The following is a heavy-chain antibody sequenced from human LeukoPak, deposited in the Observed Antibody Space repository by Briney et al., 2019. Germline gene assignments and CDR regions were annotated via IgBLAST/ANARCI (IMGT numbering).Heavy chain of an antibody. V-gene: IGHV3-53*04. CDR3: ARGGTPGFSTGRIDY. D-gene: IGHD6-19*01. CDR1: GFNVSSNY. J-gene: IGHJ4*02. CDR2: LYGAGST. Sequence: PGGSLRLSCAASGFNVSSNYMSWVRQAPGKGLEWVSALYGAGSTYYADSVKGRFTISRHDSQNALFLQMNSLRAEDTAVYYCARGGTPGFSTGRIDYWGQGTLVTVSS.